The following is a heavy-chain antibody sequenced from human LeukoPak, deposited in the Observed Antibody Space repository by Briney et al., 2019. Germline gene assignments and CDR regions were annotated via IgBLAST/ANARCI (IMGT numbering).Heavy chain of an antibody. J-gene: IGHJ4*02. CDR1: GFTFSSYA. Sequence: GGSLRLSCSASGFTFSSYAMSWVRQAPGKGLEWVSAISGSGGSTYYADSVKGRFTISRDNSKNTLYLQMNSLRAEDTAVYYCAKEGNYYDSSGYQDWGQGTLVTVSS. CDR2: ISGSGGST. CDR3: AKEGNYYDSSGYQD. V-gene: IGHV3-23*01. D-gene: IGHD3-22*01.